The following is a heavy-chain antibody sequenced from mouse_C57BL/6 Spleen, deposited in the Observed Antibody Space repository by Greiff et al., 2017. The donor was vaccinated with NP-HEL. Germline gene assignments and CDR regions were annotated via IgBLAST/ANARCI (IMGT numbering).Heavy chain of an antibody. CDR3: ASETGASWFAD. CDR2: IHPNSGGT. CDR1: GYTFTSYW. D-gene: IGHD4-1*01. J-gene: IGHJ3*01. V-gene: IGHV1-64*01. Sequence: QVQLQQPGAELVKPGASVKLSCKASGYTFTSYWMHWVKQRPGQGLEWIGMIHPNSGGTNYNEKFKSKATLTVDKSSSTAYMQLSSLTSEDSAVYYCASETGASWFADWGQGTLVTVSA.